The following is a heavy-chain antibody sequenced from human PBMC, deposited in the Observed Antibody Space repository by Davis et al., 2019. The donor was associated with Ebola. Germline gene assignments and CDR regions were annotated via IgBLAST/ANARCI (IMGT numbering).Heavy chain of an antibody. CDR3: AKDLGTSGIVDY. D-gene: IGHD1-1*01. Sequence: GESLKISCAVSGFTFRDYAMSWVRQAPGKGLEWVSAIGVIGGTTYYADSVKGRFTISRDNSKNTLFLQIHSLRAEDTAVYYCAKDLGTSGIVDYWGQGTLVTVS. V-gene: IGHV3-23*01. CDR1: GFTFRDYA. CDR2: IGVIGGTT. J-gene: IGHJ4*02.